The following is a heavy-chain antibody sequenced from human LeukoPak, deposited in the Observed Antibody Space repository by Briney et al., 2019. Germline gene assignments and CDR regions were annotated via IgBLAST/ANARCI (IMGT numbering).Heavy chain of an antibody. CDR3: ARHPTGITIFGVVIPYFDY. Sequence: GGSLRLSCAASGFTFSSYWMSWVRQAPGEGLEWVANIKQDGSEKYYVDSVKGRFTISRDNAKNSLYLQMNSLRAEDTAVYYCARHPTGITIFGVVIPYFDYWGQGTLVTVSS. V-gene: IGHV3-7*01. J-gene: IGHJ4*02. D-gene: IGHD3-3*01. CDR2: IKQDGSEK. CDR1: GFTFSSYW.